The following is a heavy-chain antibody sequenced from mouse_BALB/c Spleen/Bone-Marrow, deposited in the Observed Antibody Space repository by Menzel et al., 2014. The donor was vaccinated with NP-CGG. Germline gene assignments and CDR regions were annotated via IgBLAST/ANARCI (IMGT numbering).Heavy chain of an antibody. J-gene: IGHJ4*01. CDR1: GYTFTSYW. CDR3: ARTYGDSPYFYAMDY. CDR2: IIPSNGRS. V-gene: IGHV1S81*02. D-gene: IGHD2-13*01. Sequence: VQLQESGAELVKPGTSVKLSCKTSGYTFTSYWMHWVKQRPGQGLEWIGEIIPSNGRSNYNEKFKNKAILTVDKSSSTAYMQLSSLTSEDSAVYFCARTYGDSPYFYAMDYWGQGTSVTVSS.